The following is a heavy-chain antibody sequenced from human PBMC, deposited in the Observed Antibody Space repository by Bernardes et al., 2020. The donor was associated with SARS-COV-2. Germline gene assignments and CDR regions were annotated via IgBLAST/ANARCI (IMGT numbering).Heavy chain of an antibody. Sequence: GGSLRLSCAASGFTFSNYWMHWVRQVPGKGLMWVSRVNNDGSSISYADSVKGRFTISRDNAKNTLFLQMDSLRAEDTAIYYCVRGGAVGAYSCDSWGQGTLVTVSS. CDR1: GFTFSNYW. J-gene: IGHJ4*02. CDR3: VRGGAVGAYSCDS. CDR2: VNNDGSSI. V-gene: IGHV3-74*01. D-gene: IGHD4-4*01.